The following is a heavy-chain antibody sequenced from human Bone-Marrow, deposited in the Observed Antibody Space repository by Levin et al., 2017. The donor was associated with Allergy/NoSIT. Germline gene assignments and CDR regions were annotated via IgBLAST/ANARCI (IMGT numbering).Heavy chain of an antibody. CDR2: IIPILRTT. V-gene: IGHV1-69*08. D-gene: IGHD3-16*02. CDR3: ATESGSVWGSYRYLDS. Sequence: SVKVSCKASGDSFSSYPFNWVRQAPGQGLEWMGRIIPILRTTNYAQKFQGRVTITADKLTRTAYMELSSLRLEDTAVYYCATESGSVWGSYRYLDSWGQGTLVTVSS. CDR1: GDSFSSYP. J-gene: IGHJ4*02.